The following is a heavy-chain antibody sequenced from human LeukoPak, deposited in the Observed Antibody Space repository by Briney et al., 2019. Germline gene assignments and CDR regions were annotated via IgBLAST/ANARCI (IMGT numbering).Heavy chain of an antibody. CDR3: ARDESWFGELLRAFDI. CDR1: GFTFSSYS. Sequence: GGSLRLSCAASGFTFSSYSMNWVRQAPGKGLEWVSSISSSSSYIYYADSVKGRFTISRDNAKNSLYLQMNSLRAEDTAVYYCARDESWFGELLRAFDIWGQGTMVTVSS. J-gene: IGHJ3*02. V-gene: IGHV3-21*01. D-gene: IGHD3-10*01. CDR2: ISSSSSYI.